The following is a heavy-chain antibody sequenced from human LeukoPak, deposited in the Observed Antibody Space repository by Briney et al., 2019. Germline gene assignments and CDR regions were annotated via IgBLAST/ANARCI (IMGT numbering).Heavy chain of an antibody. V-gene: IGHV3-74*01. Sequence: GGSLRPSCAASGFTFSSYWMHWVRQAPGKGLVWVSRINSDGSSTSYADSVKGRFTISRDNAKNTLYLQMNSLRAEDTAVYYCASGPYYYDSSGSLKDYWGQGPLVTVSS. J-gene: IGHJ4*02. CDR1: GFTFSSYW. CDR2: INSDGSST. D-gene: IGHD3-22*01. CDR3: ASGPYYYDSSGSLKDY.